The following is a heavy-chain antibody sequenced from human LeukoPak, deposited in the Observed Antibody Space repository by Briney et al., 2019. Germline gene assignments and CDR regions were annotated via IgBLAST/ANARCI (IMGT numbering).Heavy chain of an antibody. D-gene: IGHD1-26*01. CDR3: ARDTESSGSYYEYFQH. CDR2: INSSSSYI. J-gene: IGHJ1*01. V-gene: IGHV3-21*01. CDR1: GFTFSSYS. Sequence: GGSLRLSCAASGFTFSSYSMNWVRQAPGKGLEGVSSINSSSSYIYYADSVKGRFTISRDNAKNSLYLQMNSLRAEDTAVYYCARDTESSGSYYEYFQHWGQGTLVTVSS.